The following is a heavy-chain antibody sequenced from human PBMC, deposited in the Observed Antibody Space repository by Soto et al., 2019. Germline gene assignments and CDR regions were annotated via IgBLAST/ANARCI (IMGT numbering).Heavy chain of an antibody. Sequence: QVKLVESGGAVVQSGRSLRLSCTASRFRFSAYGMHWVRQAPGKGLEWVALISDDGKTQFFTDSVEGRFTISRDNSRNTLYLQMYSLRPENTAVYYCVKGGYKTGWPPVDHWGHGTRVTVSS. D-gene: IGHD6-19*01. CDR2: ISDDGKTQ. CDR3: VKGGYKTGWPPVDH. CDR1: RFRFSAYG. V-gene: IGHV3-30*18. J-gene: IGHJ4*01.